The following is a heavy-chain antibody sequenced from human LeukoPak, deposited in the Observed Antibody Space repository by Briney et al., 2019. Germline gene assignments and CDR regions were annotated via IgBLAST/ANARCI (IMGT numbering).Heavy chain of an antibody. Sequence: SETLSLTCTVSGGSISSYYWSWIRQPPGKGLEWIGYIYYSGSTNYNPSLKSRVTISVDTSKNQFSLKLSSVTAADTAVYYCAGQSTVVTEQFDYWGQGTLVTVSS. CDR1: GGSISSYY. J-gene: IGHJ4*02. CDR2: IYYSGST. V-gene: IGHV4-59*08. CDR3: AGQSTVVTEQFDY. D-gene: IGHD4-23*01.